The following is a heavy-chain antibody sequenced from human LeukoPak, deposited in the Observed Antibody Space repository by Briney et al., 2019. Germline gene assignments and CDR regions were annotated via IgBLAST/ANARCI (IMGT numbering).Heavy chain of an antibody. Sequence: PSETLSLTCAVYGGSFSGYYWSWIRQPPGKGLEWIGEINHSGSTNYNPSLKSRVTISVDTSKNQFSLQLNSVTPEDTAVYYCARDGYGYHTLDYWGQGTLVTVSS. D-gene: IGHD5-24*01. CDR1: GGSFSGYY. V-gene: IGHV4-34*01. CDR2: INHSGST. CDR3: ARDGYGYHTLDY. J-gene: IGHJ4*02.